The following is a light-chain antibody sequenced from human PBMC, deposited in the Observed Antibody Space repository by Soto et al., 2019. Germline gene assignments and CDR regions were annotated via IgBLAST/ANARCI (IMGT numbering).Light chain of an antibody. Sequence: IQLTQSPSSLSASVGDRVTFTCRASQGISTFLAWYQQKAGKAPKPLIYAASTLQSGVSSRFSGSGSGTDFTLTISSLQPEDSAIYYCQQLHSYPITFGHGTRL. J-gene: IGKJ5*01. CDR2: AAS. CDR3: QQLHSYPIT. V-gene: IGKV1-9*01. CDR1: QGISTF.